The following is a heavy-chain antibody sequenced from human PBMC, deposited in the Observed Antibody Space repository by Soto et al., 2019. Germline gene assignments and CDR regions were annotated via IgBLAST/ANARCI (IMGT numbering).Heavy chain of an antibody. CDR1: GASISTGSYY. CDR3: AREAIGYDSSGYHSRGAFDI. J-gene: IGHJ3*02. CDR2: IYYIGST. Sequence: SETLSLTCTVSGASISTGSYYWSWIRQPPGKGLEWIGYIYYIGSTYYNPSLKSRVTISIDTSKNQFSLKLSSVTAADTAVYYCAREAIGYDSSGYHSRGAFDIWGQGTMVT. V-gene: IGHV4-31*03. D-gene: IGHD3-22*01.